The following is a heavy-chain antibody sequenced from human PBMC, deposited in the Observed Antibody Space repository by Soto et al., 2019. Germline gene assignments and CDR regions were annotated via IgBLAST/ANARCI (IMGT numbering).Heavy chain of an antibody. CDR1: GFTFSNSW. CDR2: INADGTST. Sequence: PGGSLRLSCAASGFTFSNSWMHWVRQVSGKGLEWASRINADGTSTSYADSVKGRFTISRDNAKNTPYLHVNSLRAEDTAVYYCVKVLARGVGVPRFYFDSWGQGALVTVSS. J-gene: IGHJ4*02. V-gene: IGHV3-74*01. CDR3: VKVLARGVGVPRFYFDS. D-gene: IGHD2-2*01.